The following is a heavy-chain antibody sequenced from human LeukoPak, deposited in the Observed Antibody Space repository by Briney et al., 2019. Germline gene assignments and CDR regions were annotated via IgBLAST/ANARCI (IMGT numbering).Heavy chain of an antibody. CDR3: AREGGMIVVGSNDAFDI. J-gene: IGHJ3*02. CDR1: GFTFSSYS. D-gene: IGHD3-22*01. V-gene: IGHV3-21*01. CDR2: ISSSSSYI. Sequence: GGSLRLSCAASGFTFSSYSMNWVRQAPGKGLEWVSSISSSSSYIYYADSVKGRFTISRDNAKNSLYLQMNSLRAEDTAVYYCAREGGMIVVGSNDAFDIWGQGTMVTVSS.